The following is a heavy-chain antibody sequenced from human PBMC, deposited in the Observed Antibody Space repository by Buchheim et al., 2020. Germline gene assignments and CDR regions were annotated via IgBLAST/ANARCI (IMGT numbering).Heavy chain of an antibody. Sequence: QVQLVESGGGVVQPGRSLRLSCAASGFTFSSYGMHWVRQAPGKGLEWVAVIWYDGSNKYYADSVQGRFTISRDNSKNTLYLQMNSLRAEDTAVYYCARDLNVDIVAPTTYYYYYGMDVWGQGTT. CDR2: IWYDGSNK. J-gene: IGHJ6*02. CDR1: GFTFSSYG. CDR3: ARDLNVDIVAPTTYYYYYGMDV. D-gene: IGHD5-12*01. V-gene: IGHV3-33*01.